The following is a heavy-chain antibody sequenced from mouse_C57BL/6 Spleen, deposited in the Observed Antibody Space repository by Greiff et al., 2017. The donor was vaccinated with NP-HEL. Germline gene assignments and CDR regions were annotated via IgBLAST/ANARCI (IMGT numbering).Heavy chain of an antibody. D-gene: IGHD4-1*01. CDR2: INPYNGGT. J-gene: IGHJ2*01. V-gene: IGHV1-19*01. Sequence: VQLKQSGPVLVKPGASVKMSCKASGYTFTDYYMNWVKQSHGKSLEWIGVINPYNGGTSYNQKFKGKATLTVDKSSSTAYMELNSLTSEDSAVYYCALTGTNYFDYWGQGTTLTVSS. CDR3: ALTGTNYFDY. CDR1: GYTFTDYY.